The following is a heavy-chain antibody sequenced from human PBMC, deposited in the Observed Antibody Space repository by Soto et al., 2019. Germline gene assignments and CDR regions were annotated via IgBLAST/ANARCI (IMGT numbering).Heavy chain of an antibody. CDR1: GGSISSYY. D-gene: IGHD3-22*01. Sequence: SEILSLTCTVSGGSISSYYWSWIRQPAGKGLEWIGRIYTSGSTNYNPSLKSRVTMSVDTSKNQFSLKLSSVTAADTAVYYCARDRGGITMIVVAKNWFDPWGQGTLVTSPQ. CDR3: ARDRGGITMIVVAKNWFDP. CDR2: IYTSGST. J-gene: IGHJ5*02. V-gene: IGHV4-4*07.